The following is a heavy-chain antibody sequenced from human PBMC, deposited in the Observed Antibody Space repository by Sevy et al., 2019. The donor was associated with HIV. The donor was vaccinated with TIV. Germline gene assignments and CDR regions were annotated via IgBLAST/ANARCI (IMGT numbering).Heavy chain of an antibody. CDR1: GYTFTSYG. D-gene: IGHD2-8*01. J-gene: IGHJ6*03. CDR3: ARARTKNYYYYMDV. Sequence: ASVKVSCKASGYTFTSYGISWVRQAPGQGLEWMGWISAYNGNTNYAQKLQGRVTMTTDTSTSTAYMELRSLRSDDTAVYYCARARTKNYYYYMDVWGTGTTVTVSS. CDR2: ISAYNGNT. V-gene: IGHV1-18*01.